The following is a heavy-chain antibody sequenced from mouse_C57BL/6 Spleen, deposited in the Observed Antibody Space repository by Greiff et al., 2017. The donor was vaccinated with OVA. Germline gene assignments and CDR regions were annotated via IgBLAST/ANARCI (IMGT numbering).Heavy chain of an antibody. CDR3: ARSGTTVVNFDV. J-gene: IGHJ1*03. V-gene: IGHV1-50*01. CDR2: IDPSDSYT. CDR1: GYTFTSYW. Sequence: QVQLQQPGAELVKPGASVKLSCKASGYTFTSYWMQWVKQRPGQGLEWIGEIDPSDSYTNYNQKFKGKATLTVDTSSSTAYMQLSSLTSEDSAVYYCARSGTTVVNFDVWGTGTTVTVSS. D-gene: IGHD1-1*01.